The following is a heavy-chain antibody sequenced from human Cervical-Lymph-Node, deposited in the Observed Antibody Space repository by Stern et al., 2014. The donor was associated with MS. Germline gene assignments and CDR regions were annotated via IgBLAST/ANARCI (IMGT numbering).Heavy chain of an antibody. V-gene: IGHV3-30*18. CDR3: AKDIYDNYDSDWFDP. D-gene: IGHD3-22*01. CDR2: TSLDGADN. J-gene: IGHJ5*02. Sequence: VQLVESGGGVVQPGRSLRLSCAASGFTLRSYAMHGVRRAPGKGLAWVAKTSLDGADNCYADSVKGRFSISIDNSNNTVYLQMDSLRAEDTAVYFCAKDIYDNYDSDWFDPRGQGTLVTVSS. CDR1: GFTLRSYA.